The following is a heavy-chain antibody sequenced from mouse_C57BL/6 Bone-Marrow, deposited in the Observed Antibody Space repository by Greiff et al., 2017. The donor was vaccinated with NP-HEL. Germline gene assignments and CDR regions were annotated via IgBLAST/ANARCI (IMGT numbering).Heavy chain of an antibody. D-gene: IGHD2-3*01. CDR2: IWSGGST. CDR3: ARRGNGYYGDYYAMDY. V-gene: IGHV2-2*01. CDR1: GFSLTSYG. Sequence: QVQLKQSGPGLVQPSQSLSITCTVSGFSLTSYGVHWVRQSPGKGLEWLGVIWSGGSTDYNAAFISRLSISKDNSKSQVFFKMNSLQADDTAIYYCARRGNGYYGDYYAMDYWGQGTSVTVAS. J-gene: IGHJ4*01.